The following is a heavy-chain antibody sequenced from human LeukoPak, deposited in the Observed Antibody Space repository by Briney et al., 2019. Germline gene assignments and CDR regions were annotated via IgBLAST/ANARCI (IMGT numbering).Heavy chain of an antibody. CDR2: IWYDGSNK. CDR1: GFTFSSYG. V-gene: IGHV3-33*01. CDR3: ARDSLAYSSSLYAYFQH. D-gene: IGHD6-13*01. J-gene: IGHJ1*01. Sequence: GGSLRLSCAASGFTFSSYGMHWVRQAPAKGLEWVAVIWYDGSNKYYADSVKGRFTISRDNSKNTLYLQMNSLSGEDTAVYYCARDSLAYSSSLYAYFQHWGQGTLVTVSS.